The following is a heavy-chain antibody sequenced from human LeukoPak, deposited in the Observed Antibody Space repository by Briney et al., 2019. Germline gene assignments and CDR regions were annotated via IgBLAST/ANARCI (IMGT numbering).Heavy chain of an antibody. Sequence: SETLSLTCTVSGASISSNYWGWIRQPAGKGLEWIGRVFPSGNTHYNPSLESRVSISVDTSKTQFSLGLSSVPAADTAVYYCARLNMGGATLFESWGQGTLVTVSS. D-gene: IGHD3-16*01. CDR3: ARLNMGGATLFES. CDR1: GASISSNY. CDR2: VFPSGNT. V-gene: IGHV4-4*07. J-gene: IGHJ4*02.